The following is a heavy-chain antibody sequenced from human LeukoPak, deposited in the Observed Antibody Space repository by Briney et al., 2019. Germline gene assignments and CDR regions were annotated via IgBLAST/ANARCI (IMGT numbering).Heavy chain of an antibody. CDR2: IWYDGSNK. J-gene: IGHJ4*02. CDR1: GFTFSSYG. D-gene: IGHD5-18*01. V-gene: IGHV3-33*01. Sequence: GRSRRLACAASGFTFSSYGMHWVRQAPGKGLEWVAVIWYDGSNKYYADSVKGRFTISRDNSKNTLYLQMNSLRAEDTAVYYCARDAGYSYGYLFDYWGQGTLVTVSS. CDR3: ARDAGYSYGYLFDY.